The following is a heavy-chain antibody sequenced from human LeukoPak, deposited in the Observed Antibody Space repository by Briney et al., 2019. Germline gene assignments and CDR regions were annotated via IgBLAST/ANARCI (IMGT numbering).Heavy chain of an antibody. D-gene: IGHD2-2*03. CDR3: ARDLDIVVVPASWFYP. CDR2: ISSSSKYI. Sequence: GGSLRLSCTASGFTFSSYAMNWVRQAPGRGLEWVSSISSSSKYIYYADSVKGRFTISRDDAKNSLSLQMNSLRAEDTAVYYCARDLDIVVVPASWFYPWGQGTLVTVSS. J-gene: IGHJ5*02. V-gene: IGHV3-21*01. CDR1: GFTFSSYA.